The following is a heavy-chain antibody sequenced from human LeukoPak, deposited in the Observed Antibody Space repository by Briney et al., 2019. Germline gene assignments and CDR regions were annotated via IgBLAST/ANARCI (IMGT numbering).Heavy chain of an antibody. CDR2: INYSGST. V-gene: IGHV4-59*01. CDR1: GGSNTTYY. D-gene: IGHD1-1*01. Sequence: SETLSLTCTVSGGSNTTYYWTWIRQPPGKGLEWIGYINYSGSTNYNPSLKSRVTISVDTSKNQFSLKLSSVTAADTAVYYCARAQLNLLVDFGMDVWGQGTTVTVSS. J-gene: IGHJ6*02. CDR3: ARAQLNLLVDFGMDV.